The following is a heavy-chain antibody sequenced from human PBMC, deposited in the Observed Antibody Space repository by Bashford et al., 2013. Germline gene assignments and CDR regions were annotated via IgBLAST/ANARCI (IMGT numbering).Heavy chain of an antibody. J-gene: IGHJ6*01. CDR2: IPYSGST. Sequence: SETLSLTCIVSGGSISSSSYYWGWIRQPPGRGLEWIASIPYSGSTYRSPSLKSRVTLSVDLSKNQFSLNLNSMTAADTAVYYCAVINSGYHYYYNYGLDVWGQGTTVTVSS. V-gene: IGHV4-39*01. CDR3: AVINSGYHYYYNYGLDV. CDR1: GGSISSSSYY. D-gene: IGHD5-12*01.